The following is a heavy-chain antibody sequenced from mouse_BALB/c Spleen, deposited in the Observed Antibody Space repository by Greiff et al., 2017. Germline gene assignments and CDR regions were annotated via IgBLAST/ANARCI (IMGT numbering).Heavy chain of an antibody. CDR1: GFNIKDTY. J-gene: IGHJ2*01. D-gene: IGHD1-2*01. CDR3: AVLLRLEGTNY. V-gene: IGHV14-3*02. CDR2: IDPANGNT. Sequence: EVQLQQSGAELVKPGASVKLSCTASGFNIKDTYMHWVKQRPEQGLEWIGRIDPANGNTKYDPKFQGKATITADTSSNTAYLQLSSLTSEDTAVYYCAVLLRLEGTNYWGQGTTLTVSS.